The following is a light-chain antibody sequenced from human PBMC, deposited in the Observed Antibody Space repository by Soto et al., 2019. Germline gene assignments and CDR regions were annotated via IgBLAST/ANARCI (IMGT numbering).Light chain of an antibody. V-gene: IGKV1-5*01. CDR2: DAS. CDR3: QHRYNWPLT. Sequence: DIQMSQSPSTLSASVGDRVTITCRASQSISSWLAWYQQKPGKAPKLLIYDASSLESGVPSRFSGSGSGTEFTLTISSLQPDDFATYYCQHRYNWPLTFGAGTKVDIK. J-gene: IGKJ4*01. CDR1: QSISSW.